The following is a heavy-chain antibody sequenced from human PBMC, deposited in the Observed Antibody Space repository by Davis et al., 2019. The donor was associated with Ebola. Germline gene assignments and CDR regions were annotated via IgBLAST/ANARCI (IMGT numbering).Heavy chain of an antibody. Sequence: GESLKISCAASGFTFSIYGIHWVRQAPGKGLEWVAVISYDGSNKYYADSVKGRFTISRDNSKNTLYLQMNSLRAEDTAVYYCARGGLGVTRYYYYYYGMDVWGKGTTVTVSS. CDR1: GFTFSIYG. CDR3: ARGGLGVTRYYYYYYGMDV. J-gene: IGHJ6*04. D-gene: IGHD4-17*01. V-gene: IGHV3-30-3*01. CDR2: ISYDGSNK.